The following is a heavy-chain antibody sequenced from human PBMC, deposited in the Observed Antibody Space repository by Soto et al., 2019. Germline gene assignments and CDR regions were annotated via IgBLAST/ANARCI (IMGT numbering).Heavy chain of an antibody. V-gene: IGHV1-69*08. CDR1: GGTFSSYT. D-gene: IGHD3-9*01. Sequence: QVQLVQSGAEVKKPGSSVKVSCKASGGTFSSYTISWVRQAPGQGLEWMGRIIPILGIANYAQKFQGRVTITADKSTSTAYMELSSLRSEDTAVYYCAREAYYDILTGYSGMDVWGQGTKVTVSS. CDR2: IIPILGIA. CDR3: AREAYYDILTGYSGMDV. J-gene: IGHJ6*02.